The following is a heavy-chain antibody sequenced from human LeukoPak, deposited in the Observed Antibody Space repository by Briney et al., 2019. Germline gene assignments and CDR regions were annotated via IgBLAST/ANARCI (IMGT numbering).Heavy chain of an antibody. CDR1: GGSISSSSYY. V-gene: IGHV4-39*07. J-gene: IGHJ4*02. Sequence: MTSETLSLTCSVSGGSISSSSYYWGWIRQPPGKGLEWIGEINHSGSTNYNPSLKSRVTISVDTSKNQFSLKLSSVTAADTAVYYCASLEVGATLLFDYWGPGTLVTVS. D-gene: IGHD1-26*01. CDR3: ASLEVGATLLFDY. CDR2: INHSGST.